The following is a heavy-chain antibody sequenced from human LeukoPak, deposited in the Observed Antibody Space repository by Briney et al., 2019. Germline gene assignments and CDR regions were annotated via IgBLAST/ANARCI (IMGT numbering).Heavy chain of an antibody. CDR3: ARVDTTLSYKLDY. J-gene: IGHJ4*02. D-gene: IGHD1-1*01. CDR2: IYSAGST. Sequence: PGGSLRLSCAASAFTVSSNCMIWVRQPSGKGLEWVSVIYSAGSTYNADSVKGRFTISRHNSKNTVYVQMDNLRPEDTAVYYCARVDTTLSYKLDYWGQGTLVTVSS. CDR1: AFTVSSNC. V-gene: IGHV3-53*04.